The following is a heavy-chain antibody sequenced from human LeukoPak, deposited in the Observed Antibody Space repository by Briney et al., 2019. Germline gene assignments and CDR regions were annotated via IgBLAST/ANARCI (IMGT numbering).Heavy chain of an antibody. V-gene: IGHV1-69*04. D-gene: IGHD2-2*03. CDR2: IIPILGIA. CDR1: GGTFSSYA. J-gene: IGHJ4*02. Sequence: ASVKVSCKASGGTFSSYAISWVRQAPAQGLEWMGRIIPILGIANYAQKFQGRVTITADKSTSTAYMELSSLRPEDTAVYYCARDAGRIGYFDYWGQGTLVTVSS. CDR3: ARDAGRIGYFDY.